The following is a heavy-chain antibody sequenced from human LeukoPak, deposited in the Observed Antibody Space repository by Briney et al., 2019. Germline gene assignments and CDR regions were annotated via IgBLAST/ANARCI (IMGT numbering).Heavy chain of an antibody. CDR2: ISYDGSNK. CDR3: AKDTRKPAAMFDH. Sequence: GGSLRLSCAASGFTFSSYGMHWVRQAPGKGLEWVAVISYDGSNKYYADSVKGRFTISRDNSKNTLYLQMNSLRAEDTAVYYCAKDTRKPAAMFDHWGQGTLVTVSS. J-gene: IGHJ4*02. D-gene: IGHD2-2*01. V-gene: IGHV3-30*18. CDR1: GFTFSSYG.